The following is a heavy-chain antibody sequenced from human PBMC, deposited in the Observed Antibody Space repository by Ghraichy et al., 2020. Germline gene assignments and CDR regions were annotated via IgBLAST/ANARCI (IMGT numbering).Heavy chain of an antibody. CDR3: ATAPYEPCSGRNCYTVGFDY. CDR1: GFTVSSNY. CDR2: IYNDGTT. V-gene: IGHV3-53*01. J-gene: IGHJ4*02. Sequence: GGSLRLSCAASGFTVSSNYMSWVRQAPGKGLEWVSVIYNDGTTYYADSVKGRFTISRDNSKNTLYLQMNSLTAEDTAVYYCATAPYEPCSGRNCYTVGFDYWGQGTLVTVSS. D-gene: IGHD2-15*01.